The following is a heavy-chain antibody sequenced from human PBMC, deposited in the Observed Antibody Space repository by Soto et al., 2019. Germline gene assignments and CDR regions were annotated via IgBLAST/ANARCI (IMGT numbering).Heavy chain of an antibody. V-gene: IGHV4-59*01. CDR1: GGSISSYY. CDR2: IYYSGST. Sequence: SETLSLTCTVSGGSISSYYWSWIRQPPGKGLEWIGYIYYSGSTNYNPSLKSRVTISVDTSKNQFSLKLSSVTAADTAVYYCARGFVYHGRLAAFDIWGQGTMVTVSS. J-gene: IGHJ3*02. D-gene: IGHD3-10*01. CDR3: ARGFVYHGRLAAFDI.